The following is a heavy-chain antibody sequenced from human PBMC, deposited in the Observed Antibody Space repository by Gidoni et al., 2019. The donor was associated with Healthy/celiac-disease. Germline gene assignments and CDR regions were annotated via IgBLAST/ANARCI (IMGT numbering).Heavy chain of an antibody. V-gene: IGHV3-7*04. CDR1: GFTFSSSW. D-gene: IGHD3-9*01. CDR2: IKQDGSEK. J-gene: IGHJ4*02. Sequence: EVQLVESGVGLVQPGGSLRLSCPACGFTFSSSWMSWVRQAPGKGLEWVANIKQDGSEKYYVDSVKGRFTISRDNAKNSLYLKMNSLRAEDTAVYYCARDVGDDILTGYFDYWGQGTLVTVSS. CDR3: ARDVGDDILTGYFDY.